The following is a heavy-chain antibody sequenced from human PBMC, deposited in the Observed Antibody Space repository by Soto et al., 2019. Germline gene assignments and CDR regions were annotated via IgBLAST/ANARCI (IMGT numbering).Heavy chain of an antibody. Sequence: ASVKVSCKASGYTFTSYAMHWVRQAPGQRLEWMGWINAGNGNTKYSQKFQGRVTITRDTSASTAYMELSSLRSEDTAVYYCAREEVVVYGMDVWGQGTTATVSS. CDR3: AREEVVVYGMDV. CDR1: GYTFTSYA. D-gene: IGHD2-15*01. CDR2: INAGNGNT. J-gene: IGHJ6*02. V-gene: IGHV1-3*01.